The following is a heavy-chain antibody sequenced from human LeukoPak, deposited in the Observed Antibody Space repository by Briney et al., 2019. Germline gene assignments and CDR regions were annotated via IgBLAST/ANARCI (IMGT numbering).Heavy chain of an antibody. CDR1: GFTFSSYA. J-gene: IGHJ4*02. CDR2: ISGSGGST. D-gene: IGHD2-2*01. CDR3: AKEASIVPAAIDTYFDY. V-gene: IGHV3-23*01. Sequence: GGSLRLSCAASGFTFSSYAMSWVRQAPGKGLEWVSAISGSGGSTYYADSVKGRFTISRDNSKNTLYLQMNSLRAEDTAVYYCAKEASIVPAAIDTYFDYWGQGTLVTVSS.